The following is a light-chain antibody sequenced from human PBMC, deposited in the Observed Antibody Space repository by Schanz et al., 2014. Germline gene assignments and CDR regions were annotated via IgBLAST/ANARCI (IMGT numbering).Light chain of an antibody. CDR1: SSDVGGYSY. Sequence: QSALTQPASVSGSPGQSITISCTGTSSDVGGYSYVSWYQQHPGKAPKLMIYDVSNRPSGVPDRFSGSKSGNTASLTVSGLQAEDEADYYCWSYAGSNNLVFGGGTKLTVL. V-gene: IGLV2-8*01. J-gene: IGLJ2*01. CDR2: DVS. CDR3: WSYAGSNNLV.